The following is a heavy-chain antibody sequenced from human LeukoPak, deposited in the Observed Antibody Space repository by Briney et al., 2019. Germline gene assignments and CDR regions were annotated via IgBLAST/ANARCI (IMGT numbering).Heavy chain of an antibody. V-gene: IGHV1-24*01. CDR3: ATRFHYYHYDILTRGNAFDI. Sequence: ASVKVSCKVSGYTLTELSMHWVRQAPGKGLEWMGGFDPEDGETIYAQKFQGRVTMTEDTSTDTAYMELSSLRSEDTAVYYCATRFHYYHYDILTRGNAFDIWGQGTMVTVSS. CDR2: FDPEDGET. CDR1: GYTLTELS. D-gene: IGHD3-9*01. J-gene: IGHJ3*02.